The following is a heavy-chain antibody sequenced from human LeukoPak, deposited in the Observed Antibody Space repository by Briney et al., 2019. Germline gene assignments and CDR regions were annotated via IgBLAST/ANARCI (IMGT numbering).Heavy chain of an antibody. CDR1: GASISNSTYY. CDR3: ARRIGEPGTTIRWFDP. Sequence: SETLSLTCTVSGASISNSTYYWGWIRQPPGKGLEWIGSIYYSGSTYCKPSLKSRLTISVDTSKNQFSLKLSSVTAADTAVYYCARRIGEPGTTIRWFDPWGQGTLVTVSS. D-gene: IGHD1-7*01. CDR2: IYYSGST. J-gene: IGHJ5*02. V-gene: IGHV4-39*07.